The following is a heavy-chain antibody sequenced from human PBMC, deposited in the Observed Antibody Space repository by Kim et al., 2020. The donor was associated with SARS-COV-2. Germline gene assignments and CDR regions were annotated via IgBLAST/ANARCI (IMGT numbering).Heavy chain of an antibody. D-gene: IGHD3-22*01. Sequence: GGSLRLSCAASGFTFSSYGMHWVRQAPGKGLEWVAVISYDGSNKYYADSVKGRFTISRDNSKNTLYLQMNSLRAEDTAVYYCARGRSSGYYPDAFDIWDQGTMVTVSS. V-gene: IGHV3-33*05. J-gene: IGHJ3*02. CDR3: ARGRSSGYYPDAFDI. CDR2: ISYDGSNK. CDR1: GFTFSSYG.